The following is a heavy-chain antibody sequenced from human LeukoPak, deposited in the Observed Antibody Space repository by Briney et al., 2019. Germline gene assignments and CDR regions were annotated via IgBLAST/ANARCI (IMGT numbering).Heavy chain of an antibody. D-gene: IGHD4-17*01. CDR1: GFTFSNAW. CDR2: IKSKTDGGTT. CDR3: TTYFYTVTNDAFDI. V-gene: IGHV3-15*01. Sequence: PGGSLRLSCAASGFTFSNAWMSWVRQAPGKGLEWVGRIKSKTDGGTTDYAAPVKGRFTISRDDSKNTLYLQTNSLKTEDTAVYYCTTYFYTVTNDAFDIWGQGTMVTVSS. J-gene: IGHJ3*02.